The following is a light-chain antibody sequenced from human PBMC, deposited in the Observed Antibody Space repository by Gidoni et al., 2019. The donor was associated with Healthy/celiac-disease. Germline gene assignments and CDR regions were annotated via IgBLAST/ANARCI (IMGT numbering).Light chain of an antibody. CDR2: RNN. Sequence: QSVLTQPPSASGTPGQRVTISCSGSSSNLGSNYVYWYQQLPGTAPNLLIYRNNQRPSGVPDRFSGSKSGTSASLAISGLRSEDEADYYCAAWDDSLSGRVFGGGTKLTVL. CDR1: SSNLGSNY. J-gene: IGLJ3*02. V-gene: IGLV1-47*01. CDR3: AAWDDSLSGRV.